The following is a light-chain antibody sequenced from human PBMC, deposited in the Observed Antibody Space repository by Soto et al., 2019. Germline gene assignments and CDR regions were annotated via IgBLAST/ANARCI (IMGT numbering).Light chain of an antibody. CDR3: SSYRSSGTLV. Sequence: QSALTQPASVSGSPGQSITISCTGTSSDVGGYTYVSWYQQHPGKAPKLMIYEVSNRPSGVSNRFSGSKSDNTASLTISGLQAEDEADYYCSSYRSSGTLVFGGGTKLTVL. CDR1: SSDVGGYTY. CDR2: EVS. J-gene: IGLJ3*02. V-gene: IGLV2-14*01.